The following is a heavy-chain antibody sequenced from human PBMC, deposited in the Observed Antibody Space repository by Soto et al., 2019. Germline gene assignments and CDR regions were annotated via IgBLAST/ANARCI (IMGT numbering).Heavy chain of an antibody. J-gene: IGHJ4*02. Sequence: SETLSLICTFSVGYISSRSYDWGWIRQPPGKGLEWIGSIYYSGSTYYNPSLKSRVTISVDTSKNQFSLKLSSVTAADTAVYYCARHSTRIYWGQGTMVTVSS. CDR1: VGYISSRSYD. D-gene: IGHD1-1*01. V-gene: IGHV4-39*01. CDR3: ARHSTRIY. CDR2: IYYSGST.